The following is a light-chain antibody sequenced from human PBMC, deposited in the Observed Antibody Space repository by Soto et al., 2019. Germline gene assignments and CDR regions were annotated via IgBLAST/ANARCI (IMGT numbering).Light chain of an antibody. CDR3: NSHAGRKRV. V-gene: IGLV2-8*01. CDR2: EVN. CDR1: SSDVGGYNY. Sequence: QSVLTQPPSASGSPGQSVTISCTGASSDVGGYNYVSWYQQHPGKAPKLMIYEVNKRPSGVPDRFSGSKSGNTASLTVSGLQAEDEGAYYCNSHAGRKRVFGTGTKATVL. J-gene: IGLJ1*01.